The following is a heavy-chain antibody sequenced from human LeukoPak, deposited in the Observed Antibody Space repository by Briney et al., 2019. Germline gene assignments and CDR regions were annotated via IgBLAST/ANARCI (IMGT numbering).Heavy chain of an antibody. V-gene: IGHV3-7*05. CDR2: IKQDGSEK. D-gene: IGHD5-12*01. J-gene: IGHJ5*02. CDR3: ASKVGGYDSNWFDP. CDR1: GFTFSSGW. Sequence: SGGSLRLSCAASGFTFSSGWMSWVRQAPGKGLEWVSNIKQDGSEKYYVDSVKGRFTISRDNAKNSLYLQMNSLRAEDTAVYYCASKVGGYDSNWFDPWGQGTLVTVSS.